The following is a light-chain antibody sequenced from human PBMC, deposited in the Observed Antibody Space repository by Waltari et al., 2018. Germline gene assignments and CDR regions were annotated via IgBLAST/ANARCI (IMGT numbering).Light chain of an antibody. CDR3: CSYAGTYTEVV. J-gene: IGLJ3*02. CDR1: SSDVGGNNY. Sequence: QSALTQPRSVSGSPGQSVTVSCTGTSSDVGGNNYVSWYQHHPGKAPKLMIYDVNKRPSGVPDRFSGSKSGNTASLTISGLQAEDEADYHCCSYAGTYTEVVFGGGTKLTVL. V-gene: IGLV2-11*01. CDR2: DVN.